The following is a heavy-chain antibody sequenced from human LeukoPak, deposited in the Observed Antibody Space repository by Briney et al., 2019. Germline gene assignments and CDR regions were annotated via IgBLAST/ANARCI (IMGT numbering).Heavy chain of an antibody. CDR2: IKSDGKT. D-gene: IGHD3-22*01. V-gene: IGHV3-74*01. CDR1: GFTFSRYW. J-gene: IGHJ1*01. Sequence: GGSLRLSCEASGFTFSRYWMHWVRQAPGKGLVWVSRIKSDGKTNYADSVKGRFTISRDNAKNTVSLQMNGLRADDTGVYYCARAPSEVGGYYPEYFRHWARAPWSPSPQ. CDR3: ARAPSEVGGYYPEYFRH.